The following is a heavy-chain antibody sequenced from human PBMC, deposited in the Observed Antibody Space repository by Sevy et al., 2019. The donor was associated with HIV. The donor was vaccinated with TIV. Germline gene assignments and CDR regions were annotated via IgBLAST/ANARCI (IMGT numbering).Heavy chain of an antibody. J-gene: IGHJ4*01. V-gene: IGHV3-23*01. CDR1: GFTFSSYA. Sequence: GGSLRLSCAASGFTFSSYAMSWVRQAPGKGLEWVSPISGTGSITYYADSVRGRFTISRDNSNNILYLQMNSLRAEDTAAYFCAKGSHNTGWFPDYWGQEPWSPSPQ. CDR2: ISGTGSIT. CDR3: AKGSHNTGWFPDY. D-gene: IGHD6-19*01.